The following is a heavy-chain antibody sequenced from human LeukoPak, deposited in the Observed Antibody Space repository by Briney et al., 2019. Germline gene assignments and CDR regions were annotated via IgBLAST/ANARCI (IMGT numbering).Heavy chain of an antibody. J-gene: IGHJ6*03. CDR2: ISGSGGST. V-gene: IGHV3-23*01. Sequence: PGGSLRLSCAASGFTVSSNYMGWVRQAPGKGLEWVSAISGSGGSTYYADSVKGRFTISRDNSKNTLYLQMNSLRAEDTAVYYCAKGGGYSYGTYYYYYMDVWGKGTTVTVSS. CDR3: AKGGGYSYGTYYYYYMDV. CDR1: GFTVSSNY. D-gene: IGHD5-18*01.